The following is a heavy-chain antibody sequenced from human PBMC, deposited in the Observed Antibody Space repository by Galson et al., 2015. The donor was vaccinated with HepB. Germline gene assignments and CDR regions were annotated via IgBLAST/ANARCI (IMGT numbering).Heavy chain of an antibody. Sequence: SLRLSCAASGFTFSSYSMNWVRQAPGKGLEWVSSISSSSSYIYYADSVKGRFTISRDNSKNTLYLQMNSLRVDDTARYYCGKDRVNVPLDEWGQGTLVTVSS. CDR3: GKDRVNVPLDE. D-gene: IGHD3-10*02. J-gene: IGHJ4*02. CDR2: ISSSSSYI. CDR1: GFTFSSYS. V-gene: IGHV3-21*04.